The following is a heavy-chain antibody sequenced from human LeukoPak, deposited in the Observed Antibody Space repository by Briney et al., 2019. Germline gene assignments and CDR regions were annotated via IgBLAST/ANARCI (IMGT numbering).Heavy chain of an antibody. D-gene: IGHD4/OR15-4a*01. V-gene: IGHV3-7*01. Sequence: PGGSLRLSCVVSGLTFSDYWMSWVRQAPGKGLEWVGNIKQDGSETYYGGSVKGRFTISRDNAKKSLYLQMNNLRAEDTAVYYCARHLTFFDYWGQGALVSVSS. J-gene: IGHJ4*02. CDR1: GLTFSDYW. CDR2: IKQDGSET. CDR3: ARHLTFFDY.